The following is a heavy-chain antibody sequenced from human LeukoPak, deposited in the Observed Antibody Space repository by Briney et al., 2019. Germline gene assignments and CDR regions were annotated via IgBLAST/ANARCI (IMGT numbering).Heavy chain of an antibody. J-gene: IGHJ6*04. CDR1: GFTVSSNY. V-gene: IGHV3-53*01. CDR2: IYSGGST. CDR3: ASVVPAAKWYGMDV. D-gene: IGHD2-2*01. Sequence: GGSLRLSCAASGFTVSSNYMSWVRQAPGKGLGWVSVIYSGGSTYYADSVKGRFTISRDNSKNTLYLQMNSLRAEDTAVYYCASVVPAAKWYGMDVWGKGTTVTVSS.